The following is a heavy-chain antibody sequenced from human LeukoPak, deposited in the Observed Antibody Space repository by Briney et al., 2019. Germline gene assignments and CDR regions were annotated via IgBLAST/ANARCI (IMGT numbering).Heavy chain of an antibody. V-gene: IGHV3-21*01. CDR2: IGPTGTDR. CDR3: ARDAFDI. Sequence: GGSLRLSCAASGFTFSSCGFNWVRQAPGKGLEWVSSIGPTGTDRYYADSVRGRFTISRDNAKNSLYLQMNSLRAEDTAVYYCARDAFDIWGQGTMVTVSS. J-gene: IGHJ3*02. CDR1: GFTFSSCG.